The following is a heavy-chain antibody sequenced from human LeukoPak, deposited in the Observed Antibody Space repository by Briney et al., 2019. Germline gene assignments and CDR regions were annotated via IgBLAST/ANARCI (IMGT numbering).Heavy chain of an antibody. CDR2: ISGYNGNT. CDR3: ARDASGWAGPSYFDY. V-gene: IGHV1-18*04. Sequence: AASVKVFCRAAGDTFTSYGISCGRQAPRQGLEWMGWISGYNGNTNYAQKLQGRVTMTTDTSTSTAYMELRSLRSDDTAVYYCARDASGWAGPSYFDYWGQGTLVTVSS. J-gene: IGHJ4*02. D-gene: IGHD6-19*01. CDR1: GDTFTSYG.